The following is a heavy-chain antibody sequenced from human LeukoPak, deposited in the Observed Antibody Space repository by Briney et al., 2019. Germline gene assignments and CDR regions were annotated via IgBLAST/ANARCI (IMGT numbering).Heavy chain of an antibody. CDR3: ARDSYYYDSSGYPPHYYYYYGMDV. V-gene: IGHV3-30*03. Sequence: GGSLRLSCEGSAFIFSGHWMNWVRQAPGKGLEWVAVISYDGSNKYYADSVKGRFTISRDNSKNTLYLQMNSLRAEDTAVYYCARDSYYYDSSGYPPHYYYYYGMDVWGQGTTVTVSS. J-gene: IGHJ6*02. CDR2: ISYDGSNK. CDR1: AFIFSGHW. D-gene: IGHD3-22*01.